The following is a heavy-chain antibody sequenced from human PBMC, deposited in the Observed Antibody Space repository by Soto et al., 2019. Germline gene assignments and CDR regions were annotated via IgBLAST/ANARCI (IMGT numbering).Heavy chain of an antibody. J-gene: IGHJ3*02. Sequence: QVQLVESGGGVVQPGRSLRLSCAASGFTFSSYGMHWVRQAPGKGLEWVAVISYDGSNKYYADSVKGRFTISRDNSKNTLYVQMNSLRAEDTAVYYCAKGDYGDENSRAFDIWGQGTMVTVSS. V-gene: IGHV3-30*18. CDR3: AKGDYGDENSRAFDI. CDR2: ISYDGSNK. CDR1: GFTFSSYG. D-gene: IGHD4-17*01.